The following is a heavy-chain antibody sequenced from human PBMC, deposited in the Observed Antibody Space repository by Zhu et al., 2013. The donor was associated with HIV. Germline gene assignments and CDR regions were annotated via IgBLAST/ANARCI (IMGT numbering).Heavy chain of an antibody. V-gene: IGHV1-69*12. CDR1: EGSFSGNA. CDR3: ARGQRRTVGSVIIWPLDL. CDR2: FTPAFPTA. J-gene: IGHJ5*02. D-gene: IGHD3-10*01. Sequence: QVQLVQSGAEVKRPGSSVKVSCKASEGSFSGNAITWLRQAPGQGLEWMGGFTPAFPTAQIAPKFQGRVTIIAGESTTTAYMDLTSLRSDDTAMYYCARGQRRTVGSVIIWPLDLWGQGTLVTVSS.